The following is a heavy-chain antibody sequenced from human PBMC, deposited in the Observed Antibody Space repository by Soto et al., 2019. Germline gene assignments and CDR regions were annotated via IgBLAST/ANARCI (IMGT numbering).Heavy chain of an antibody. J-gene: IGHJ6*02. V-gene: IGHV3-33*01. CDR3: ARDGQSLAPYALDV. Sequence: QVQVVESGGGVVQPGRSLRLSCTASGFTFSGHAMHWVRQPPGKGLEWVAQIWYDGSNKYYADSVKGRFTISRDNSKNTLYVQMDSLRVEDKAVYYCARDGQSLAPYALDVWGQGTSVIVSS. CDR2: IWYDGSNK. D-gene: IGHD6-19*01. CDR1: GFTFSGHA.